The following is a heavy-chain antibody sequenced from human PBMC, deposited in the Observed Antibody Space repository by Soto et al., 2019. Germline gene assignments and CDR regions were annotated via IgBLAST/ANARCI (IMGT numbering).Heavy chain of an antibody. Sequence: ITLKESGPTLVRPTQTLTLTCTFSGFSLSSSGVGVGWIRQPPGKALEWLALIYWDDDKRYSPSLKSRLTITKDTSKNQVVLTLTKLDTVDTATYYCARGGWTTYYSPFFDSWGQGTLVTVSS. V-gene: IGHV2-5*02. D-gene: IGHD3-10*01. CDR1: GFSLSSSGVG. J-gene: IGHJ4*02. CDR3: ARGGWTTYYSPFFDS. CDR2: IYWDDDK.